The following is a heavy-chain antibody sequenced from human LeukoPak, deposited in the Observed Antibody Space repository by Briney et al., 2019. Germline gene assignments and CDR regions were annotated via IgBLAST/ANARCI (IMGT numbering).Heavy chain of an antibody. V-gene: IGHV1-8*03. CDR3: ARVTYYYDGSGYSDAFDI. D-gene: IGHD3-22*01. CDR1: GYTFTGYS. CDR2: MNPNSGNT. Sequence: ASVKVSCKTSGYTFTGYSIHWVRQATGQGLEWMGWMNPNSGNTGYAQKFQGRVTITWNTSISTAYMELSSLRSEDTAVYFCARVTYYYDGSGYSDAFDIWGQGTMVTVSS. J-gene: IGHJ3*02.